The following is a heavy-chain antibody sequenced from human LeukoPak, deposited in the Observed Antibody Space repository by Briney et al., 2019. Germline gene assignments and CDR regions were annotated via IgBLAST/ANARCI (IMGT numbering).Heavy chain of an antibody. D-gene: IGHD5-18*01. V-gene: IGHV1-69*13. CDR3: AGQYSYGTPHFDY. CDR1: GYTFTSYY. J-gene: IGHJ4*02. CDR2: IIPIFGTA. Sequence: GASVKVSCKASGYTFTSYYMHWVRQAPGQGLEWMGGIIPIFGTANYAQKFQGRVTITADESTSTAYMELSSLRSEDTAVYYCAGQYSYGTPHFDYWGQGTLVTVSS.